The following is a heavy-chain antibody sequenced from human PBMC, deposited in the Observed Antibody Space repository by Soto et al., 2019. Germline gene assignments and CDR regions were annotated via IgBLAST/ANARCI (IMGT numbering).Heavy chain of an antibody. CDR1: GFTFSSYG. V-gene: IGHV3-9*01. Sequence: GGSLRLSCAASGFTFSSYGMHWVRQAPGKGLEWVSGISWNSGSIGYADSVKGRFTISRDNAKNSLYLQMNSLRAEDTALYYCAKDKGYGTDYGDYVGGYYYGMDVWGQGTTVTVSS. D-gene: IGHD4-17*01. J-gene: IGHJ6*02. CDR2: ISWNSGSI. CDR3: AKDKGYGTDYGDYVGGYYYGMDV.